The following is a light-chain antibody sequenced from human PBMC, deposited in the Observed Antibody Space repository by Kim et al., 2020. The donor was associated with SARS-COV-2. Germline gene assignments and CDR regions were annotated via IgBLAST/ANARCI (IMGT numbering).Light chain of an antibody. CDR2: TAS. J-gene: IGKJ2*01. V-gene: IGKV1-39*01. CDR1: RAVTTF. CDR3: QQSYTTPEYT. Sequence: ASVGDRVTISCRASRAVTTFLNWYQQKPGKAPKLLIHTASKLQSGVPSRFAGSGSGTDFTLTINNLQPDDFATYYCQQSYTTPEYTFGQGTKVEIK.